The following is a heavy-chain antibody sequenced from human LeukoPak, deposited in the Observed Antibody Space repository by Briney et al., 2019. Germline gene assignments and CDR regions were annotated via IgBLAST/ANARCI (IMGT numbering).Heavy chain of an antibody. D-gene: IGHD3-10*01. V-gene: IGHV1-46*01. Sequence: GASVKVSCKASGYTFTSYYMHWVRQAPGQGLEWMGIINPSGGSTSYAQKLQGRVTMTRDTSTSTVYMELSSLRSEDTAVYYCARAGGGDVLLWFGEYIGHHFDYWGQGTLVTVSS. CDR1: GYTFTSYY. J-gene: IGHJ4*02. CDR2: INPSGGST. CDR3: ARAGGGDVLLWFGEYIGHHFDY.